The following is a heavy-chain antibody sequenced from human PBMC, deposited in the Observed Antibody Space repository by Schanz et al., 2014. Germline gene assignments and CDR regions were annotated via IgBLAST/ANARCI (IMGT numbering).Heavy chain of an antibody. CDR1: GYTFTSDS. D-gene: IGHD2-2*01. CDR2: IIPILGIA. CDR3: ARGTMPGTFDI. V-gene: IGHV1-69*09. Sequence: QVQLVQSGAEVKKPGASVKVSCKASGYTFTSDSMHWVRQAPGQGLEWMGRIIPILGIANYAQNFQGRVTITADKSTSTAYMELSSLRYEDTALYYCARGTMPGTFDIWGQGTMXTVSS. J-gene: IGHJ3*02.